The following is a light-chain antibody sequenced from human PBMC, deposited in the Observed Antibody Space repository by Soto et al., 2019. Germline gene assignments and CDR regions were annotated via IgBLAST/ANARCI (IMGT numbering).Light chain of an antibody. CDR1: QSVSSRH. Sequence: EIVLTQSPGTLSLSPGERATLSCRASQSVSSRHLAWYQQKPGQAPRLLMYGASSRATGIPDRFSGSGSGTDFTLTISRLEPEDFAVYYCQQYDGSLCTFGQGTKLEIK. CDR2: GAS. J-gene: IGKJ2*02. V-gene: IGKV3-20*01. CDR3: QQYDGSLCT.